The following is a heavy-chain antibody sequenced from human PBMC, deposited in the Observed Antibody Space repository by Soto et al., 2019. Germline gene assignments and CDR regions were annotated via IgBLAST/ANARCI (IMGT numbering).Heavy chain of an antibody. CDR3: ATARATRADGWFDP. D-gene: IGHD1-26*01. CDR1: GYSFTSYW. CDR2: IDPSDSYT. Sequence: GESLKISCKGSGYSFTSYWISWVRQMPGRGLEWMGRIDPSDSYTYYSPSFQGHVTISADKSISTAYLQWSSLRSEDTAVYYCATARATRADGWFDPWGQGTLVTVSS. V-gene: IGHV5-10-1*01. J-gene: IGHJ5*02.